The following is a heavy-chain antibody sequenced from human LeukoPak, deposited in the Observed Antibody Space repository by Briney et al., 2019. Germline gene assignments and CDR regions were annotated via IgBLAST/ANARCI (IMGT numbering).Heavy chain of an antibody. CDR2: INPNSGGT. J-gene: IGHJ4*02. CDR1: GYTFTGHY. V-gene: IGHV1-2*02. Sequence: ASVKVSCKASGYTFTGHYMHWVRQAPGQGLEWMGWINPNSGGTNCAQKFQGRVNMTRDTSISSAYMALSRLRSDDSAVYYCARDGPGTSTNLVYWGQGTLVTVSS. D-gene: IGHD1-14*01. CDR3: ARDGPGTSTNLVY.